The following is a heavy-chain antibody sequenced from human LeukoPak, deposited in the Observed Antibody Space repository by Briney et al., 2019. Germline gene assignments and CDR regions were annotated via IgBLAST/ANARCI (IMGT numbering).Heavy chain of an antibody. V-gene: IGHV3-30*04. CDR1: GFTFSSYA. CDR2: ISYDGSNK. D-gene: IGHD6-6*01. Sequence: GGSLRLSCAASGFTFSSYAMHWVRQAPGKGLEWVAVISYDGSNKYYADSVKGRFTISRDNSKNTLYLKMNSLRAEDTAVYYCARGVWGLGIYIAARPWYFDYWGQGTLVTVSS. CDR3: ARGVWGLGIYIAARPWYFDY. J-gene: IGHJ4*02.